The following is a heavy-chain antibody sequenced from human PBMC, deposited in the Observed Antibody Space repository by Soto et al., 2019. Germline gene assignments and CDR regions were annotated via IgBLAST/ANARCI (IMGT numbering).Heavy chain of an antibody. CDR3: ARLEVVRGVITGSYGMDV. CDR2: IYPGDSDT. CDR1: GYSFTSYW. J-gene: IGHJ6*02. Sequence: PGESLKLSCNGSGYSFTSYWIGWVRQMPGKGLEWMGIIYPGDSDTRYSPSFQGQVTISADKSISTAYLQWSSLKASDTAMYYCARLEVVRGVITGSYGMDVWGQGTTVTVSS. V-gene: IGHV5-51*01. D-gene: IGHD3-10*01.